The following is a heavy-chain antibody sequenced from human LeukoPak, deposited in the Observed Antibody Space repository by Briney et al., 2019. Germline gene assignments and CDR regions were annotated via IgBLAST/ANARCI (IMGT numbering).Heavy chain of an antibody. CDR2: INPNSGGT. CDR1: GYTFTGYY. J-gene: IGHJ4*02. Sequence: GASVKVSCKASGYTFTGYYMHWVRQAPGQGLEWMGWINPNSGGTNYAQKFQGRVTMTRDTSISTAYMELSRLRSDDTAVYYCARHSGSSPHYFDYWGQGTLVTVSS. CDR3: ARHSGSSPHYFDY. D-gene: IGHD1-26*01. V-gene: IGHV1-2*02.